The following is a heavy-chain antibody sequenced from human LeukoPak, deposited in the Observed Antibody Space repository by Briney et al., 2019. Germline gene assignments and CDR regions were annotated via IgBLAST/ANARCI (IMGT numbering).Heavy chain of an antibody. J-gene: IGHJ6*04. CDR3: ARDKKRITIFGVVTLDV. CDR1: GFTFSSYS. Sequence: GGSLRLSCAASGFTFSSYSMNWVRQAPGKGLEWVSSISSSSSYIYYADSVKGRFTISRDNAKNTLYLQMNSLRAEDTAVYYCARDKKRITIFGVVTLDVWGKGTTVTVSS. D-gene: IGHD3-3*01. CDR2: ISSSSSYI. V-gene: IGHV3-21*01.